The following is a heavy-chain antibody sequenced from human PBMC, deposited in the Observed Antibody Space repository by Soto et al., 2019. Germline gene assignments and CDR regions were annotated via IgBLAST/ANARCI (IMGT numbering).Heavy chain of an antibody. V-gene: IGHV4-31*03. CDR2: IYYSGST. CDR1: GGSISSGGYY. J-gene: IGHJ4*02. D-gene: IGHD1-1*01. Sequence: ASETLSLTCTVSGGSISSGGYYWSWIRQHPGKGLEWIGYIYYSGSTYYNPSLKSRVTISVDTSKNQFSLKLSSVTAADTAVYYCARDNDRWNNFDYWGQGTLVTVSS. CDR3: ARDNDRWNNFDY.